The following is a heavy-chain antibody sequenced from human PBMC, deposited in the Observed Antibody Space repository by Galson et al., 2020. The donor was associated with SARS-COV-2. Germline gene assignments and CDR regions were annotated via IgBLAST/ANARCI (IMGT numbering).Heavy chain of an antibody. D-gene: IGHD5-12*01. CDR1: GDSISIGGYY. CDR3: VRDRSGYGDFDY. J-gene: IGHJ4*02. CDR2: IYYSGST. V-gene: IGHV4-31*03. Sequence: SETLSLTCTVSGDSISIGGYYWSWIRQHPGKGLEWIGYIYYSGSTYYNPSLKSRVTISVDTPKNQFSLKLNSVTAADTAVYYCVRDRSGYGDFDYWGQGTLVTVSS.